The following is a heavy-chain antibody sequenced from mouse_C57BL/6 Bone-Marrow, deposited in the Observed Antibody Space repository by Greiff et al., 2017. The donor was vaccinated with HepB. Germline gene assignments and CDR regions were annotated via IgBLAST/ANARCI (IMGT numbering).Heavy chain of an antibody. CDR2: INPNYGTT. Sequence: VQLQQSGPELVKPGASVKISCKASGYSFTDYNMNWVKQSNGKSLEWIGVINPNYGTTSYNQKFKGKSTLTVDQSSSTAYMQLNGLTSEDSAVYYCARAGSTMVTTYYAMDYWGQGTSVTVSS. D-gene: IGHD2-2*01. CDR3: ARAGSTMVTTYYAMDY. J-gene: IGHJ4*01. CDR1: GYSFTDYN. V-gene: IGHV1-39*01.